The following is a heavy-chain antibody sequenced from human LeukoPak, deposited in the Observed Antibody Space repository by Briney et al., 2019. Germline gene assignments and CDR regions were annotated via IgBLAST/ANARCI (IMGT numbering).Heavy chain of an antibody. D-gene: IGHD4-17*01. V-gene: IGHV3-23*01. J-gene: IGHJ4*02. Sequence: GGSLRLSCSASGFAFSGFAMGWVRQAPGKGLEWVSSISGSGGNTHYADSVEGRFTVSRDNSKNTLYLQMNSLRAEDTALYYCARGRGGDYVPSRFDYWGQGTLVTVSS. CDR3: ARGRGGDYVPSRFDY. CDR2: ISGSGGNT. CDR1: GFAFSGFA.